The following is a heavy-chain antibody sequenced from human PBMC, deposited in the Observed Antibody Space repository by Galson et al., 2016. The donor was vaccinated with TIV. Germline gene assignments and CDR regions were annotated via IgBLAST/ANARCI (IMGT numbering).Heavy chain of an antibody. V-gene: IGHV3-33*05. CDR2: ISFDRSDK. CDR3: ARQWQSYFFDY. CDR1: GFTFSSYD. J-gene: IGHJ4*02. D-gene: IGHD6-19*01. Sequence: SLRLSCAASGFTFSSYDMHWVRQAPGKGLEWVAIISFDRSDKYYGDSVKGRFTISRDNSKNTLYLRMNSLTAEDTAVYYCARQWQSYFFDYWGQGILVTVSS.